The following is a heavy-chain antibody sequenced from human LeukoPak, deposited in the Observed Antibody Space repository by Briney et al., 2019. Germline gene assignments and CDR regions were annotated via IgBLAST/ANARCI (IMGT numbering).Heavy chain of an antibody. CDR1: GGTFSSYA. D-gene: IGHD6-6*01. J-gene: IGHJ4*02. CDR2: ISAYNGNT. V-gene: IGHV1-18*01. Sequence: ASVKVSCTASGGTFSSYAISWVRQAPGQGLEWMGWISAYNGNTNYAQKLQGRVTMTTDTSTSTAYMELRSLRSDDTAVYYCARALSIADETFDYWGQGTLVTVSS. CDR3: ARALSIADETFDY.